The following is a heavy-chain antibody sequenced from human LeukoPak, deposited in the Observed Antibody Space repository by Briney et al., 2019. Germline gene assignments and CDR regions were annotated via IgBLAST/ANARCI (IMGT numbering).Heavy chain of an antibody. CDR3: ARGVLGGYCSSTSCYNSNFDY. Sequence: GGSLRLSCAASGFTFSSYWMSWVRQAPGKGLEWVANIKQDGSEKYYVDSVKGRFTISRDNAKNSLYLQMNSLRAEDTAVYYCARGVLGGYCSSTSCYNSNFDYWGQGTLVTVSS. CDR1: GFTFSSYW. J-gene: IGHJ4*02. CDR2: IKQDGSEK. D-gene: IGHD2-2*02. V-gene: IGHV3-7*01.